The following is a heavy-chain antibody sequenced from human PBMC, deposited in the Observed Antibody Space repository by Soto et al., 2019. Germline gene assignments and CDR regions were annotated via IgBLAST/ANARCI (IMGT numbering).Heavy chain of an antibody. J-gene: IGHJ6*03. CDR3: ANKFNRLLCLGDSFYMDV. Sequence: EAQLVESGGGVAQPGRSLRLSCAGSGFSFDDYAMHWVRQAPGKGLEWVSGISWNSNRVAYADSVKGRFSISRDNIMNALYLEMTSLRQEDTALYDGANKFNRLLCLGDSFYMDVWGKGATVTVS. CDR1: GFSFDDYA. CDR2: ISWNSNRV. D-gene: IGHD3-10*01. V-gene: IGHV3-9*01.